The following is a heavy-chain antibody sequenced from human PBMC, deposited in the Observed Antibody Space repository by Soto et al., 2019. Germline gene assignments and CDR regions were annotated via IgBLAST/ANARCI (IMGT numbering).Heavy chain of an antibody. CDR1: GFTFSSYG. CDR3: AKGAYCGGDCYSSPTDY. J-gene: IGHJ4*02. V-gene: IGHV3-30*18. D-gene: IGHD2-21*02. Sequence: QVQLVESGGGVVQPGRSLRLSCAASGFTFSSYGMHWVRQAPGKGLEWVAVISYDGSNKYYADSVKGRFTISRDNSKNTLYLQMNSLRAEDTAVYYSAKGAYCGGDCYSSPTDYWGQGTLVTVSS. CDR2: ISYDGSNK.